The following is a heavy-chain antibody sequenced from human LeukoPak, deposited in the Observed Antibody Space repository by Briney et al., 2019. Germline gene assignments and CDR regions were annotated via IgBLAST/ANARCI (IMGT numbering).Heavy chain of an antibody. CDR1: GYSINSGYY. CDR3: ARGGDYYYYYYYMDV. J-gene: IGHJ6*03. Sequence: KASETLSLTCTVSGYSINSGYYWGWIRQPPGKGLEWIGEINHSGSTNYNPSLKSRVTISVDTSKNQFSLKLSPVTAADTAVYYCARGGDYYYYYYYMDVWGKGTTVTVSS. V-gene: IGHV4-38-2*02. CDR2: INHSGST. D-gene: IGHD3-16*01.